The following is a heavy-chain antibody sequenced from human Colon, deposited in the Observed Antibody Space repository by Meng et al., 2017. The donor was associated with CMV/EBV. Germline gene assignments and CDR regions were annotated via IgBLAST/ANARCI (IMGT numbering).Heavy chain of an antibody. CDR2: IYHSGST. CDR3: AREMTAIWNWLDS. J-gene: IGHJ5*01. V-gene: IGHV4-59*01. D-gene: IGHD2-21*02. Sequence: GSLRLSCAVSGGSISSYWWSWIRQSPGKGLEWIGHIYHSGSTIYNPSLKSQVTISLDTSKNQFSLKLSSVTAADTAVYYCAREMTAIWNWLDSWGQGTLVTVSS. CDR1: GGSISSYW.